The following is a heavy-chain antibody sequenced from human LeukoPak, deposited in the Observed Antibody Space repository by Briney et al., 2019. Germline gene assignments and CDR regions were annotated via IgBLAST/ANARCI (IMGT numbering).Heavy chain of an antibody. D-gene: IGHD3-10*01. CDR2: IYHSGST. CDR1: GGSISSSNW. Sequence: SETLSLTCAVSGGSISSSNWWSWVRQPPGKGLEWIGEIYHSGSTNYNPSLKSRVTISVDKSKSQFSLKLSSVTAADTAVYYCARGPGELLTYFDYWGQGTLVTVSS. CDR3: ARGPGELLTYFDY. J-gene: IGHJ4*02. V-gene: IGHV4-4*02.